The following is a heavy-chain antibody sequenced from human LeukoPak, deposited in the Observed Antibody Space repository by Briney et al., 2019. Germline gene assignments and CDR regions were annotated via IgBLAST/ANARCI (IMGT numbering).Heavy chain of an antibody. CDR3: AREGNRPIVVVPAAPDY. Sequence: ASVKVSCKASGYTFTSYYMHWVRQAPGQGLEWMGIINPSGGSTSYAQKFQGRVTMTRDMSTSTVYMELSSLRSEDTAVYYCAREGNRPIVVVPAAPDYWGQGTLVTVSS. CDR2: INPSGGST. CDR1: GYTFTSYY. D-gene: IGHD2-2*01. J-gene: IGHJ4*02. V-gene: IGHV1-46*01.